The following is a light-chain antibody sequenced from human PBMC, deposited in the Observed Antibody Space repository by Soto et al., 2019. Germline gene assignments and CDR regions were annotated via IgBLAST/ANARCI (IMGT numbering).Light chain of an antibody. J-gene: IGLJ3*02. CDR2: SNN. Sequence: QSVLTQPPSASGTPGQGVTIFCSGGSSNIGSNTVNWYQQLPGTAPKLLIYSNNQRPSGVPDRFSGSKSGTSASLAISGLQSEDEADYYCAAWDDSLNGWVFGGGTKLTVL. CDR1: SSNIGSNT. CDR3: AAWDDSLNGWV. V-gene: IGLV1-44*01.